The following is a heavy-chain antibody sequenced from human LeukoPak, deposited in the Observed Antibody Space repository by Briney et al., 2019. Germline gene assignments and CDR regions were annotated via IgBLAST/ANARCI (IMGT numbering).Heavy chain of an antibody. V-gene: IGHV3-21*01. Sequence: GGPLRLSCAASGFTFSSYSMNWVRQAPGKGLEWVSSISSSSSYIYYADSVKGRFTISRDNAKNSLYLQMNSLRAEDTAVYYCARYAGYCSSTSCYYMDVWGKGTTVTVSS. D-gene: IGHD2-2*01. CDR3: ARYAGYCSSTSCYYMDV. J-gene: IGHJ6*03. CDR1: GFTFSSYS. CDR2: ISSSSSYI.